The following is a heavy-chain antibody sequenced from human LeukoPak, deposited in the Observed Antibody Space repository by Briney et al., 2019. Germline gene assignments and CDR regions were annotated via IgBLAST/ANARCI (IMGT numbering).Heavy chain of an antibody. CDR2: IYPGYSDT. CDR1: GYSFTNYW. J-gene: IGHJ4*02. Sequence: GESLKISCKGSGYSFTNYWIGWGRQMPGKGVEWMGIIYPGYSDTRYSPPFQGQVTISADKAISTAYLQWGSLKASDTAMYYCARLTSMAVTTTSLDYWGQGTLVTVSS. V-gene: IGHV5-51*01. D-gene: IGHD2-21*02. CDR3: ARLTSMAVTTTSLDY.